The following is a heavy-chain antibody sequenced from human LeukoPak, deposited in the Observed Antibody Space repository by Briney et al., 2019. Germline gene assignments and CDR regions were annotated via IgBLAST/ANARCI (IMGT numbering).Heavy chain of an antibody. J-gene: IGHJ4*02. D-gene: IGHD2-2*01. Sequence: SETLSLTCTVSGCSITSSSYIWGWIRQPPGKELEWIGSIDYSGNTYYTPSLKRRVAISVDTSKNQFSLKLSSVTATDTAVYYCARLQKYQLLFGYYDYWGQGTLVTVSS. CDR1: GCSITSSSYI. CDR3: ARLQKYQLLFGYYDY. V-gene: IGHV4-39*01. CDR2: IDYSGNT.